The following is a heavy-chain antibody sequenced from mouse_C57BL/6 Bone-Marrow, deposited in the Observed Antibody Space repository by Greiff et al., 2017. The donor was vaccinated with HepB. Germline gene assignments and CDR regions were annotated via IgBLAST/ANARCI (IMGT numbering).Heavy chain of an antibody. CDR3: ARDAGLGLDY. V-gene: IGHV7-1*01. Sequence: EVKLMDSGGGLVQSGRSLRLSCATSGFTFSDFYMEWVRQAPGKGLEWIAASRNKANDYTTEYSASVKGRFIVSRDTSQSILYLQMKALRAEDTAIYYCARDAGLGLDYWGQGTTLTVSS. J-gene: IGHJ2*01. D-gene: IGHD4-1*01. CDR1: GFTFSDFY. CDR2: SRNKANDYTT.